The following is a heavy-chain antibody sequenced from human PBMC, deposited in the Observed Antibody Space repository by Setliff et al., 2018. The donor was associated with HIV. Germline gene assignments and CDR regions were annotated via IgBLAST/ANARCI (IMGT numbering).Heavy chain of an antibody. CDR3: ARGPSRYTYGSRLDY. CDR1: GFTFDSYW. D-gene: IGHD5-18*01. V-gene: IGHV3-NL1*01. CDR2: VHVGGGRT. J-gene: IGHJ4*02. Sequence: PGGSLRLSCAASGFTFDSYWMNWVRQAPGQRPEWVSVVHVGGGRTNYADSVRGRFIISRDNSKNTLYVQMNSLRADDTAVYYCARGPSRYTYGSRLDYWGQGTLVTVSS.